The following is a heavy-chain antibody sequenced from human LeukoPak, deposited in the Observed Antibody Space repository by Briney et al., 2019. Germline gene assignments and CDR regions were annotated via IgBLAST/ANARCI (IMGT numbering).Heavy chain of an antibody. D-gene: IGHD2-2*01. CDR1: GGSFSSYY. CDR3: VNSYQGDCTSNSCYFGYYYYYMDV. Sequence: SETLSLTCTVSGGSFSSYYWSWIRQPPGKGLEWIGYIYYSGSTNYNPSLKSRVTISVDTSKNQFSLKLSFVTAADTAVYYCVNSYQGDCTSNSCYFGYYYYYMDVWGKGTTVTVSS. V-gene: IGHV4-59*01. J-gene: IGHJ6*03. CDR2: IYYSGST.